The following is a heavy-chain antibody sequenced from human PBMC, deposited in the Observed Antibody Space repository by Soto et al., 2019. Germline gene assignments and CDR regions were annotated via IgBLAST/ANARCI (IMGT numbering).Heavy chain of an antibody. CDR3: ARDSAIMDTAMGFDY. CDR1: GFTFSSYG. J-gene: IGHJ4*02. V-gene: IGHV3-33*01. Sequence: GGSLRLSCAASGFTFSSYGMHWVRQAPGKGLEWVAVIWYDGSNKYYADSEKGRLTISRDNSKNTLYLQMNSLRAEDTAVYYCARDSAIMDTAMGFDYWGQGTLVTVSS. D-gene: IGHD5-18*01. CDR2: IWYDGSNK.